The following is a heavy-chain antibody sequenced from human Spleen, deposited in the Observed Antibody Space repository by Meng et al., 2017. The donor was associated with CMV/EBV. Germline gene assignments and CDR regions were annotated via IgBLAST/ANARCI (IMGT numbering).Heavy chain of an antibody. CDR2: ISGSGGST. Sequence: GESLKISCAASGFTVSSNYMSWVRQAPGKGLEWVSAISGSGGSTYYADSVKGRFTISRDNSKNTLYLQMNSLRAEDTAVYYCAREVHIYYYYYGMDVWGQGTTVTVSS. CDR3: AREVHIYYYYYGMDV. CDR1: GFTVSSNY. V-gene: IGHV3-53*05. D-gene: IGHD1-1*01. J-gene: IGHJ6*02.